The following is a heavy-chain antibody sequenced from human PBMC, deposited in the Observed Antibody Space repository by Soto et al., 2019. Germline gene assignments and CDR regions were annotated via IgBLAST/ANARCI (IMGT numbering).Heavy chain of an antibody. D-gene: IGHD5-18*01. CDR3: ARLSGNTGMITSLDCYYHYGMGV. CDR1: GYSFTTYC. CDR2: IDPSDSNT. J-gene: IGHJ6*02. Sequence: GESLKISCKGSGYSFTTYCISWVRQVPGKGLEWMGRIDPSDSNTNYSPSFQGHVTISADKSISTAYLQWSSLKSSDTAMYYYARLSGNTGMITSLDCYYHYGMGVWGQQTTGSASS. V-gene: IGHV5-10-1*01.